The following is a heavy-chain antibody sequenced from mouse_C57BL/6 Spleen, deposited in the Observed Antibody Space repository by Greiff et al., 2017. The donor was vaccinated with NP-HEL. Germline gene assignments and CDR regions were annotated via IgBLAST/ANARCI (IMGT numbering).Heavy chain of an antibody. CDR2: INPKHGGT. CDR1: GYTFTDYN. Sequence: VQLQQSGPELVKPGASVKIPCKASGYTFTDYNMDWVKQSHGKSLEWIGDINPKHGGTIYNQKFKGKATLTVDKSSSTAYMELRSLTSEDTAVYYCARSGGSSPHWYFDVWGTGTTVTVSS. J-gene: IGHJ1*03. D-gene: IGHD1-1*01. V-gene: IGHV1-18*01. CDR3: ARSGGSSPHWYFDV.